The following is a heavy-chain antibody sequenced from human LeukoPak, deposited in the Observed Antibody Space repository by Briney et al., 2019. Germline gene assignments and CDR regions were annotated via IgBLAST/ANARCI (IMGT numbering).Heavy chain of an antibody. CDR2: ISAYNGNT. CDR1: GYTFTSYG. V-gene: IGHV1-18*01. D-gene: IGHD2-15*01. Sequence: ASVKVSRKASGYTFTSYGISWVRQAPGQGLEWMGWISAYNGNTNYAQKLQGRVTMTTDTSTSTAYMELRSLRSDDTAVYYCARDGFEGYCSGGSCYRWFDPWGQGTLVTVSS. J-gene: IGHJ5*02. CDR3: ARDGFEGYCSGGSCYRWFDP.